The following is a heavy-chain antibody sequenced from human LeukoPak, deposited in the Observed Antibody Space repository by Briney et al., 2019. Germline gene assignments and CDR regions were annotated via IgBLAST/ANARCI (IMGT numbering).Heavy chain of an antibody. D-gene: IGHD3-3*02. CDR2: VSPSHTTR. V-gene: IGHV1-18*01. J-gene: IGHJ3*02. Sequence: GASVKVSCKASGYTFTSYSISWVRQAPGKGLEWMGWVSPSHTTRVYAQEFQGRVTMTADTNTNTVSMELRSLRSDDTAVYFCARDYILPLETDNGDGFAIWGQGTVVTVSS. CDR3: ARDYILPLETDNGDGFAI. CDR1: GYTFTSYS.